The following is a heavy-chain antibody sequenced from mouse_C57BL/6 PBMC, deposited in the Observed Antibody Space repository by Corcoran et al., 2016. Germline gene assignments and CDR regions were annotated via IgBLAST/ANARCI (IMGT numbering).Heavy chain of an antibody. Sequence: QVQLKQSGAELVRPGASVKLSCKASGYTFTDYYINWVKQRPGQGLEWIARIYPGSGNTYYNEKFKGKATLTAEKSSSTAYMQLSSLTSEDSAVYFCARLGDGSSYDGFAYWGQGTLVTVSA. CDR1: GYTFTDYY. CDR2: IYPGSGNT. CDR3: ARLGDGSSYDGFAY. D-gene: IGHD1-1*01. V-gene: IGHV1-76*01. J-gene: IGHJ3*01.